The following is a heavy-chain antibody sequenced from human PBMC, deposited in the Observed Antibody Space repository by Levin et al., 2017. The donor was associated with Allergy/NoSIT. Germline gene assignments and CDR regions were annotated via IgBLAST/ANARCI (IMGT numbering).Heavy chain of an antibody. V-gene: IGHV3-30*18. D-gene: IGHD2-15*01. J-gene: IGHJ4*02. Sequence: GESLKISCAASGFTFSSYGMHWVRQAPGKGLEWVAVISYDGSNKYYADSVKGRFTISRDNSKNTLYLQMNSLRAEDTAVYYCAKDSYIVLGDYWGQGTLVTVSS. CDR1: GFTFSSYG. CDR2: ISYDGSNK. CDR3: AKDSYIVLGDY.